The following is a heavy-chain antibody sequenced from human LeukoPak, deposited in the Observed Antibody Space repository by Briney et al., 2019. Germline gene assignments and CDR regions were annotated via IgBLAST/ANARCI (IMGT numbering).Heavy chain of an antibody. V-gene: IGHV4-59*08. CDR1: GGSISSYY. CDR2: IYYSGSA. CDR3: ARGFYYYDSSGPVGAFDI. Sequence: SETLSLTCTVSGGSISSYYWSWIRQPPGKGLEWMGYIYYSGSANYNPSLKSRVTISVDTSKNQCSLKLSSVTAADTAVYYCARGFYYYDSSGPVGAFDIWGQGTMVTVSS. D-gene: IGHD3-22*01. J-gene: IGHJ3*02.